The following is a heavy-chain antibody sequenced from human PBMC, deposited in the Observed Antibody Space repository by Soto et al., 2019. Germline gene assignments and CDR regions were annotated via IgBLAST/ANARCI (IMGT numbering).Heavy chain of an antibody. D-gene: IGHD3-3*01. Sequence: ASVKVSCKASGYTFTSYGISWVRQAPGQGLEGMGWISAYNGNTNYAQKLQGRVTMTTDTSTSKAYLQLRTLRSDDTAVYYFARDLDFWSGYYRDYYYGMDVWGQGTTVTVSS. CDR3: ARDLDFWSGYYRDYYYGMDV. CDR1: GYTFTSYG. V-gene: IGHV1-18*01. J-gene: IGHJ6*02. CDR2: ISAYNGNT.